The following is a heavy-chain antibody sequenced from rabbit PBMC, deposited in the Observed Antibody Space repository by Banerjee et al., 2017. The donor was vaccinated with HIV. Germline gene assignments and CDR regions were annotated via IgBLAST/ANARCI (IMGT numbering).Heavy chain of an antibody. D-gene: IGHD4-1*01. CDR1: GFALSSYW. CDR2: IWTGNSKT. J-gene: IGHJ4*01. CDR3: ARDLAGVIGWNFNL. Sequence: QEQLVESGGGLVQPEGSLTLTCTASGFALSSYWMCWVRQAPGKGLEWIGCIWTGNSKTAYANWAKGRFTISKTSSTMVTLQMTSLTAADTATYFCARDLAGVIGWNFNLWGPGTLVTVS. V-gene: IGHV1S45*01.